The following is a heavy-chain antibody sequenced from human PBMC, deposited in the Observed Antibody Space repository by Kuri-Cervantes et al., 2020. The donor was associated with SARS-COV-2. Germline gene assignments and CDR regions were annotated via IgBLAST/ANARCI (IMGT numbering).Heavy chain of an antibody. CDR3: ARASTVPAFDY. D-gene: IGHD4-17*01. V-gene: IGHV4-38-2*01. CDR2: IYHSGST. J-gene: IGHJ4*02. Sequence: ESLKISCAVSGYSISSGYYWGWIRQPPGKGLEWIGTIYHSGSTYYNPSLKSRVTISVDTSKNQFSLKLSSVTAADTAVYYCARASTVPAFDYWGQGTLVTVSS. CDR1: GYSISSGYY.